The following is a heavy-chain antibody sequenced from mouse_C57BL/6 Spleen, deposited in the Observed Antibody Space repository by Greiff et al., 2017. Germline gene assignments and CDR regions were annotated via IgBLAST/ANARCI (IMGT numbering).Heavy chain of an antibody. CDR1: GYTFTDYE. CDR3: TRLSNYYFDY. D-gene: IGHD2-5*01. V-gene: IGHV1-15*01. CDR2: IDPETGGT. Sequence: VQLQQSGAELVRPGASVTLSCKASGYTFTDYEMHWVKQTPVHGLEWIGAIDPETGGTASNQKFKGKAILTADKSSSTAYMELRSLTSEDSAFYYCTRLSNYYFDYWGQGTTLTVSS. J-gene: IGHJ2*01.